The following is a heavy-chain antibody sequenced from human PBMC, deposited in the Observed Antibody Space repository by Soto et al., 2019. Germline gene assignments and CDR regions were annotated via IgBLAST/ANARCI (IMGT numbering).Heavy chain of an antibody. CDR3: AKGAVAGTPTSYYYYGMDV. Sequence: QVQLLESGAEVKKPGSSVRVSCEASGGTFRTYAFSWVRQAPGQGLEWMGEIIPIFGTVNYAQKFQGRVTITADGSTTTVYMDLRSLRSEVTAVYYCAKGAVAGTPTSYYYYGMDVWGQGTTVTVSS. J-gene: IGHJ6*02. CDR2: IIPIFGTV. CDR1: GGTFRTYA. D-gene: IGHD6-19*01. V-gene: IGHV1-69*12.